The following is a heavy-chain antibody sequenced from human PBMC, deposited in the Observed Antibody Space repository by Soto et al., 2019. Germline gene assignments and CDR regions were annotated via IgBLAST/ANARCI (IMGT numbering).Heavy chain of an antibody. CDR1: VFSFSTYA. D-gene: IGHD3-16*02. Sequence: WWSXRLSGSSAVFSFSTYASSLFRHAPGKGLELVSGIGGGETDTHYAESVEGRFTISRDNSKSTLFLQMSSLGAEDTAVYYCAKDRMRYNSVWDNFDIWGKGTMV. J-gene: IGHJ3*02. CDR3: AKDRMRYNSVWDNFDI. V-gene: IGHV3-23*01. CDR2: IGGGETDT.